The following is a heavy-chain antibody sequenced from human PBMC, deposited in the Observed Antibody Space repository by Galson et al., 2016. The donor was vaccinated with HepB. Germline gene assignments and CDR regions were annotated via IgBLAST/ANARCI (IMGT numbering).Heavy chain of an antibody. J-gene: IGHJ4*02. D-gene: IGHD2-21*02. CDR3: ARAQPVTSINFFDY. CDR1: GGVFSSYG. V-gene: IGHV1-69*13. Sequence: SVKVSCKASGGVFSSYGIHWVRQAPGQGLEWMGGIIPIFGTANYAQKFQGRVTITADEATTTAYMELSSLTFEDTAVYYCARAQPVTSINFFDYWGQGTLVTVSS. CDR2: IIPIFGTA.